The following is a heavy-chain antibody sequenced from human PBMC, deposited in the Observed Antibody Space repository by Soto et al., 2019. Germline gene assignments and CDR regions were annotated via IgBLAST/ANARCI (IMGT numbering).Heavy chain of an antibody. V-gene: IGHV3-23*01. D-gene: IGHD6-6*01. CDR3: AKDLSLSSTVTYWFDP. CDR2: ISGGGFST. CDR1: GFTFSSHA. Sequence: EVQLLESGGGLVQPGGSLRLSCAASGFTFSSHAMSWVRQAPGRGLEWVSGISGGGFSTYYADSVKGRFTITRDNSKETLYLQMHTLCAEDTAVHYCAKDLSLSSTVTYWFDPRGQGTLVTVFS. J-gene: IGHJ5*02.